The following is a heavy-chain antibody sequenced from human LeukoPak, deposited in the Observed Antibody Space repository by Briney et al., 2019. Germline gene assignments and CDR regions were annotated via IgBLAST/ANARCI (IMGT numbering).Heavy chain of an antibody. CDR1: GGSISIYY. CDR2: IHYSGSA. D-gene: IGHD3-3*01. CDR3: ARTRYMEWLSGLLEVDY. V-gene: IGHV4-59*01. Sequence: PSETLSLTCSVSGGSISIYYWSWIRQPPGKGLEWIGYIHYSGSANYNPSLKSRVTISVDTSKNQFSLKLSSVTAADTAVYYCARTRYMEWLSGLLEVDYWGQGTLVTVSS. J-gene: IGHJ4*02.